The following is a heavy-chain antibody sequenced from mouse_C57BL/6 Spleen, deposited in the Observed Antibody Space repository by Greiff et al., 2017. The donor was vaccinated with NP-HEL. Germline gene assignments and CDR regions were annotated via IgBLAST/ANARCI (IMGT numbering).Heavy chain of an antibody. J-gene: IGHJ3*01. CDR1: GYSFTGYY. Sequence: VQLQQSGPELVKPGASVKISCKASGYSFTGYYMNWVKQSPEKSLEWIGEINPSTGGTTYNQKFKAKATLTVDKSSSTAYMQRKSLTTGDSAVYYCARSGYDYDPFAYWGQGTLVTVSA. CDR2: INPSTGGT. CDR3: ARSGYDYDPFAY. D-gene: IGHD2-4*01. V-gene: IGHV1-42*01.